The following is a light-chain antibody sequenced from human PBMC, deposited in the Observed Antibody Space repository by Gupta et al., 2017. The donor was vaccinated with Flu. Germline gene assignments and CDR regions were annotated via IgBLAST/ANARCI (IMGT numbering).Light chain of an antibody. V-gene: IGKV3-11*01. CDR3: QQRDYWPDT. Sequence: PATLSLSPGDRATLSCRASQNINTWLAWYQQKPAQAPRLLIYRASNRATGIPARFSGSGSGTDFTLTISSLEPEDFAVYYCQQRDYWPDTFGQGTKMEIK. J-gene: IGKJ2*01. CDR1: QNINTW. CDR2: RAS.